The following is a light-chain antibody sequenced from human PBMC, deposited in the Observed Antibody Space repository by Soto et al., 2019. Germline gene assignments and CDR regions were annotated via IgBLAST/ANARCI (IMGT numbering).Light chain of an antibody. V-gene: IGKV3-20*01. CDR1: QSVSSTH. J-gene: IGKJ1*01. CDR2: GAS. Sequence: EIVLTQSPGTLSLYPGERATLSCRASQSVSSTHLAWYQQKPGQAPRLLIFGASSRATGIPDRFSGSGSGTDFTLTISRLEPEDFAVYYCQHFGSSLLTFGQGTKVEIK. CDR3: QHFGSSLLT.